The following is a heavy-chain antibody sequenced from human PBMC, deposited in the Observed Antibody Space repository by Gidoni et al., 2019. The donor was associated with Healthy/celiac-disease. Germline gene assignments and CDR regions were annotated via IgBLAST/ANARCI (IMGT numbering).Heavy chain of an antibody. CDR1: GFTFSSYA. J-gene: IGHJ3*02. CDR3: ARVGRGYCSSTSCYTRSDAFDI. V-gene: IGHV3-30-3*01. CDR2: ISYDGSNK. D-gene: IGHD2-2*02. Sequence: QVQLVESGGGVVQPGRSLRLSCAASGFTFSSYAMHWVRQAPGKGLEWVAVISYDGSNKYYADSVKGRFTISRDNSKNTLYLQMNSLRAEDTAVYYCARVGRGYCSSTSCYTRSDAFDIWGQGTMVTVSS.